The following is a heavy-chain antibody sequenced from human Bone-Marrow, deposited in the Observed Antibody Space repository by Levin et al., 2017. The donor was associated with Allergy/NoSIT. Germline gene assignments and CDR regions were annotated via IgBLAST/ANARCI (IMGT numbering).Heavy chain of an antibody. V-gene: IGHV4-34*01. CDR2: INHSGST. CDR3: ARGVRVYAIAIIGWFDP. D-gene: IGHD2-8*01. J-gene: IGHJ5*02. CDR1: GGSFSGYY. Sequence: SETLSLTCAVYGGSFSGYYWSWIRQPPGKGLEWIGEINHSGSTNYNPSLKSRVTISVDTSKNQFSLKLSSVTAADTAVYYCARGVRVYAIAIIGWFDPWGQGTLVTVSS.